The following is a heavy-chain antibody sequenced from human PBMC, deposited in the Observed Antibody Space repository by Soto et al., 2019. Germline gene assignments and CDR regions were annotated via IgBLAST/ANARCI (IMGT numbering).Heavy chain of an antibody. J-gene: IGHJ6*02. CDR2: INHSGST. D-gene: IGHD3-9*01. CDR1: GGSFSGYY. V-gene: IGHV4-34*01. Sequence: SETLSLTCAVYGGSFSGYYWSWIRQPPGKGLEWIGEINHSGSTNYNPSLKSRVTISVDTSKNQFSLKLSSVTAADTAVYYCAKPNNYDILTGYYIVPGGGYYYGMDVWGQGTTVT. CDR3: AKPNNYDILTGYYIVPGGGYYYGMDV.